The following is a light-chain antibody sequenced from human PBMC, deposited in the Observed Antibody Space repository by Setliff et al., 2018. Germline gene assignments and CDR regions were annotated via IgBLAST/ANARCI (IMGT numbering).Light chain of an antibody. Sequence: QSALTQPASVSGSPGQSITISCTGTSNDVGGYDYVSWYQQYPGKAPKLIIYEVSKRPSGGSDRFSGSKSGNTASLTISGLQAEDEADYYCNSYTRRGTYVFGIGTKFTVL. CDR1: SNDVGGYDY. CDR3: NSYTRRGTYV. J-gene: IGLJ1*01. V-gene: IGLV2-14*01. CDR2: EVS.